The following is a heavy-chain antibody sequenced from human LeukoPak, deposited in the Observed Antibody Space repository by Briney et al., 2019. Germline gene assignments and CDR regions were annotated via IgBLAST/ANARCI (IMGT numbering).Heavy chain of an antibody. V-gene: IGHV1-8*01. D-gene: IGHD2-2*01. Sequence: ASVKVSCKASGYTFTNYDINWVRQATGQGLEWMGWMNPNSGNTGYAQKFQGRVTMTRNTSISTAYMELSSLRSEDTAVYYCARVFYCSSTSCYRNFDYWGQGTLVTVSS. J-gene: IGHJ4*02. CDR1: GYTFTNYD. CDR3: ARVFYCSSTSCYRNFDY. CDR2: MNPNSGNT.